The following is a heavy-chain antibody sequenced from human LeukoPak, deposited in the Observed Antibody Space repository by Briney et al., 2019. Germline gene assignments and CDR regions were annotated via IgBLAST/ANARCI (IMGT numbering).Heavy chain of an antibody. Sequence: GGSLRLSCAASGFTLSTYWMHWVRQAPGKGLVWVSRISSDGSITTYADSVKGRFTISRDDAKNTLYLQMNSLRAEDTAVYYCAREGYGDYGVENYFDYWGQGTLVTVSS. CDR2: ISSDGSIT. J-gene: IGHJ4*02. D-gene: IGHD4-17*01. CDR1: GFTLSTYW. CDR3: AREGYGDYGVENYFDY. V-gene: IGHV3-74*01.